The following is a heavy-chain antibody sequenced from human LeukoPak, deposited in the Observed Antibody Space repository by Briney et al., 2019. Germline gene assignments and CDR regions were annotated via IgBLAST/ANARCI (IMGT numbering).Heavy chain of an antibody. D-gene: IGHD1-26*01. J-gene: IGHJ4*02. CDR3: AYSGSYGHLGY. CDR1: GGSISSNAYY. Sequence: AETLSLTCTVSGGSISSNAYYWAWIRQPPGKGLEWIGSIYSSVSTYYNPSLKSRVTISVDTSKNQFSLRLSSVTAADTALYYCAYSGSYGHLGYWGQGIPVTVSS. CDR2: IYSSVST. V-gene: IGHV4-39*01.